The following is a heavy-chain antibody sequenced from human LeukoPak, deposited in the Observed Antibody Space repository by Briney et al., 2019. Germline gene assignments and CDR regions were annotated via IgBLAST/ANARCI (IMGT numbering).Heavy chain of an antibody. CDR3: ARVHYDFWSGSYGMDV. J-gene: IGHJ6*02. CDR2: IYYSGST. D-gene: IGHD3-3*01. Sequence: PSETLSLTCTVSGGSISSGDYYWSWIRQPPGKGLEWIGYIYYSGSTYYNPSLKSRVTISVDTSKNQFSLKLSSVTAADTAVYYCARVHYDFWSGSYGMDVWGQGTTVTVSS. CDR1: GGSISSGDYY. V-gene: IGHV4-30-4*01.